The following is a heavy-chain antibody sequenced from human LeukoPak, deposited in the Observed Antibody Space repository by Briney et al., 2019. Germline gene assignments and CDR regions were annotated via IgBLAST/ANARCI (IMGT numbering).Heavy chain of an antibody. J-gene: IGHJ5*02. CDR2: INTNTGNP. Sequence: GASVKVSCKASGYAFTSHALNWVRQAPGQGLEWMGWINTNTGNPTYAQGFTGRFVFSLDTSVSTAYLEISSLKAEDTAVYYCARDHTYCSSGSCYSTWGQGTLVTVSS. CDR1: GYAFTSHA. D-gene: IGHD2-15*01. CDR3: ARDHTYCSSGSCYST. V-gene: IGHV7-4-1*02.